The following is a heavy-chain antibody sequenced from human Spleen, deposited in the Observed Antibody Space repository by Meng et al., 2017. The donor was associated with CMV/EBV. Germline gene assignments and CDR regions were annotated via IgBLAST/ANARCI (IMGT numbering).Heavy chain of an antibody. J-gene: IGHJ6*02. D-gene: IGHD5-18*01. CDR3: VRGHTYGDYYFYGMDV. Sequence: GGSRSPPGAAPGSTFGDYGMGWVRQAPGKGLEWVSGINGKGRSIGYADSVKGRFSISRDNAKNSLYLQMNSLRDEDTALYFCVRGHTYGDYYFYGMDVWGQGTTVTVSS. CDR2: INGKGRSI. CDR1: GSTFGDYG. V-gene: IGHV3-20*04.